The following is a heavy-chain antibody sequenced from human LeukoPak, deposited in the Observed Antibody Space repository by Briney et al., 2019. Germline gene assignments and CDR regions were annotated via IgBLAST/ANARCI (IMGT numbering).Heavy chain of an antibody. CDR3: ARDRLAARPTYYYYYYMDV. CDR2: INPSGGST. J-gene: IGHJ6*03. Sequence: ASVKVSCKASGYTFTSYYMHWVRQAPGQGLEWMGIINPSGGSTSYAQKFQGRVTMTRDMSTSTVYMELSSLRPEDTAVYYCARDRLAARPTYYYYYYMDVWGKGTTVTVSS. CDR1: GYTFTSYY. D-gene: IGHD6-6*01. V-gene: IGHV1-46*01.